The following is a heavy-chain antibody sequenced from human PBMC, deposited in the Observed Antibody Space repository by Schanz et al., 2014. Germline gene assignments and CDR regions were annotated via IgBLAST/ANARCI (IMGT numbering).Heavy chain of an antibody. D-gene: IGHD6-19*01. Sequence: EVHLLESGGGLVQPGGSLRLSCAASTFTFSSDWMSWVRQAPGKGLEWVANIKEDGSVKDYVDSVKGRFTISRDNAKNSLYLQMTSLRAEDTAVYYCASRASGWYALGYFDYWGQGAPVTVSS. CDR3: ASRASGWYALGYFDY. CDR1: TFTFSSDW. J-gene: IGHJ4*02. V-gene: IGHV3-7*02. CDR2: IKEDGSVK.